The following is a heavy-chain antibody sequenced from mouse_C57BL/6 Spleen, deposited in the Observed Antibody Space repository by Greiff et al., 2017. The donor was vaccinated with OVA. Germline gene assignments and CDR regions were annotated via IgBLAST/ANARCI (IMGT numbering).Heavy chain of an antibody. D-gene: IGHD1-1*01. J-gene: IGHJ1*03. Sequence: QVQLQQSGAELVKPGASVKLSCKASGYTFTSYWLHWVKQRPGQGLEWLGMIHPNSGSTNYNEKFKSKATLTVDKSSSTAYLPISSLTSEDSAGYYCARRSGSSHWYFGVWGTGTTVTVSS. V-gene: IGHV1-64*01. CDR3: ARRSGSSHWYFGV. CDR1: GYTFTSYW. CDR2: IHPNSGST.